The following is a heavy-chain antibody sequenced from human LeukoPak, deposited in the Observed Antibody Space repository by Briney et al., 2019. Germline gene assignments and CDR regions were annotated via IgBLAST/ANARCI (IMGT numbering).Heavy chain of an antibody. D-gene: IGHD3-22*01. J-gene: IGHJ4*02. CDR3: ARDGYYYDSSGYYYVGYYFDY. CDR2: TWYDGSNK. V-gene: IGHV3-33*01. Sequence: GGSLRLSCAASGFTFSSYGMHWVRQAPGKGLEWVAVTWYDGSNKYYADSVKGRFTISRDNSKNTLYLQMNSLRAEDTAVYYCARDGYYYDSSGYYYVGYYFDYWGQGTLVTVSS. CDR1: GFTFSSYG.